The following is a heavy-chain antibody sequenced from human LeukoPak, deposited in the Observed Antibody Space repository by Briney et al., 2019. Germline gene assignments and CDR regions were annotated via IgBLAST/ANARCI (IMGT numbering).Heavy chain of an antibody. D-gene: IGHD3-16*01. CDR1: GYSISSGYY. CDR2: IYHSGST. Sequence: SETLSLTCAVSGYSISSGYYWGWIRQPPRKGLEWIGSIYHSGSTYYNPSLKSRVTISVDTSKNQFSLKLSSVTAAVTAVYYCARETGGYFDYWGQGTLVTVSS. CDR3: ARETGGYFDY. V-gene: IGHV4-38-2*02. J-gene: IGHJ4*02.